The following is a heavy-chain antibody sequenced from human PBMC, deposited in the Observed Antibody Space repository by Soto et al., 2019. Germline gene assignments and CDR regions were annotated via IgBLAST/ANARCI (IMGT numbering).Heavy chain of an antibody. J-gene: IGHJ4*02. V-gene: IGHV3-30*18. Sequence: GGSLRLSCAASGFTFNSYGMHWVRQAPGKGLEWVAVISYDGSNKYYADSVKGRFTISRDNSKNTLYLQMNSLRAEDTAVYYCAKDHVGATGIVGYWGQGTLVTVSS. CDR1: GFTFNSYG. CDR3: AKDHVGATGIVGY. CDR2: ISYDGSNK. D-gene: IGHD1-26*01.